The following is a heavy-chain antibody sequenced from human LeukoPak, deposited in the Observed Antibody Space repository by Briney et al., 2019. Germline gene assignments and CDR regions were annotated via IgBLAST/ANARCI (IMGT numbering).Heavy chain of an antibody. D-gene: IGHD2/OR15-2a*01. CDR3: ARIVLTPPYGMDV. CDR1: RFTFSSYS. V-gene: IGHV3-21*01. CDR2: ISFGGGHI. J-gene: IGHJ6*02. Sequence: GGSLRPSCVASRFTFSSYSMTWVRRAPGTGLEWVSSISFGGGHIFYTDSVKGRFTIFRDDSKNPLYLEMNSLRAEDTAVYFCARIVLTPPYGMDVWGQGTTVTVSS.